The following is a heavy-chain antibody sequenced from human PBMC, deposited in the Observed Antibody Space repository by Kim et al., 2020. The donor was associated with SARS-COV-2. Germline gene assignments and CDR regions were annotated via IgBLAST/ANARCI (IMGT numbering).Heavy chain of an antibody. CDR2: IYYSGST. CDR3: ARVGSEYSSSWYRDNWFDP. Sequence: SETLSLTCTVSGGSVSSGSYYWSWIRQPPGKGLEWIGYIYYSGSTNYNPSLKSRVTISVDTSKNQFSLKLSSVTAADTAVYYCARVGSEYSSSWYRDNWFDPWGQGTLVTVSS. D-gene: IGHD6-13*01. V-gene: IGHV4-61*01. CDR1: GGSVSSGSYY. J-gene: IGHJ5*02.